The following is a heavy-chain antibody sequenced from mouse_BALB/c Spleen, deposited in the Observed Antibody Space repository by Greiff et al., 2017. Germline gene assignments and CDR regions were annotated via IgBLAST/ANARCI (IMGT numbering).Heavy chain of an antibody. D-gene: IGHD2-4*01. J-gene: IGHJ4*01. Sequence: EVKLMESGGGLVKPGGSLKLSCAASGFTFSSYTMSWVRQTPEKRLEWVATISSGGSYTYYPDSVKGRFTISRDNAKNTLYLQMSSLKSEDTAMYYCTRYDYDDYAMDYWGQGTSVTVSS. V-gene: IGHV5-6-4*01. CDR3: TRYDYDDYAMDY. CDR2: ISSGGSYT. CDR1: GFTFSSYT.